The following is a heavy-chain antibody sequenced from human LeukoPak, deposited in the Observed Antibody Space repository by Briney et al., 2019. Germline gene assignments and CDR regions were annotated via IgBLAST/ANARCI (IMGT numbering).Heavy chain of an antibody. J-gene: IGHJ3*02. CDR3: ARGAGLRYFDWLSDAFDI. D-gene: IGHD3-9*01. CDR1: GGSISSSSYY. CDR2: IYYSGST. V-gene: IGHV4-39*07. Sequence: SETLSLTCTVSGGSISSSSYYWGWIRQPPGKGLEWIVSIYYSGSTYYNPSLKSRVTISVDTSKNHFSLKLSSVTAADTAVYYCARGAGLRYFDWLSDAFDIWGQGTMVTVSS.